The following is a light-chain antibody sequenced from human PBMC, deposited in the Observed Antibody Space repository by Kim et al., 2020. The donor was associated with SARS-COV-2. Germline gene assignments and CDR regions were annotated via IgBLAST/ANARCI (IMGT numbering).Light chain of an antibody. CDR2: GRH. CDR3: QSRDSGGNVV. CDR1: SLRSYY. J-gene: IGLJ2*01. Sequence: SSELTQDSAVSVALGQTVRITCQGDSLRSYYATWYQQKPRQAPVVVIYGRHNRPSGIPDRFSGSSSGNTASLTISGAQAEDEADFYCQSRDSGGNVVFGGGTKLTVL. V-gene: IGLV3-19*01.